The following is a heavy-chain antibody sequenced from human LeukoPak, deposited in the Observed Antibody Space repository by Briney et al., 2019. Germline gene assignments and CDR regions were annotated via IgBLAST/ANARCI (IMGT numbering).Heavy chain of an antibody. Sequence: SETLSLTCNVSGGSFNSYYWSWIRQPAGKGLEWIGRMYTSGSTNYNPSLKSRVTMSVDTSKNQFSLKLSSVTAADTAVYYCARRFGAVTTLDYWGQGTLVTVSS. V-gene: IGHV4-4*07. J-gene: IGHJ4*02. D-gene: IGHD4-11*01. CDR1: GGSFNSYY. CDR2: MYTSGST. CDR3: ARRFGAVTTLDY.